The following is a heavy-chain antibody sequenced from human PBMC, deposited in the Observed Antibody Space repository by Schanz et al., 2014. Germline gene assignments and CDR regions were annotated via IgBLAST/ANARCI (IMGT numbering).Heavy chain of an antibody. D-gene: IGHD1-7*01. V-gene: IGHV3-11*04. CDR3: AMGGYQLHH. J-gene: IGHJ4*02. CDR2: ISRDGTTS. Sequence: QVELVDSGGGLVKPGGSLRLSCAPSGFTFRDYYMAWVRQAPGKGLEWLSYISRDGTTSYYADSVKGRFTISRDNAENTLYLQMNSLRVEDTAVYYCAMGGYQLHHWGQGTLVTVSS. CDR1: GFTFRDYY.